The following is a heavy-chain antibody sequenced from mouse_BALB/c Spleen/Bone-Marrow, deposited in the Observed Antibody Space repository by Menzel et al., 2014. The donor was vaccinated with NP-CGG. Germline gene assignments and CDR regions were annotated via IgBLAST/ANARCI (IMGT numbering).Heavy chain of an antibody. V-gene: IGHV14-3*02. CDR1: GFNIKDTY. CDR3: ARSRDYGSSYYAMDY. Sequence: EVHLVESGAELVKPGASVKLSCTASGFNIKDTYMHWVKQRPEQGLEWIGRIDPANGNTKYDPKFQGKATITADTSSNTAYLQLSSPTSEDTAVYYCARSRDYGSSYYAMDYWGQGTSVTVSS. D-gene: IGHD1-1*01. CDR2: IDPANGNT. J-gene: IGHJ4*01.